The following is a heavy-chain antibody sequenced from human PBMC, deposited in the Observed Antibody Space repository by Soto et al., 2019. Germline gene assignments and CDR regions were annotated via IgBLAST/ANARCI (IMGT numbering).Heavy chain of an antibody. J-gene: IGHJ4*02. D-gene: IGHD1-1*01. CDR2: ISYDGINK. V-gene: IGHV3-30*18. CDR3: AKSMYNWNAGFFDS. Sequence: QVQLVESGGGVVQPGRSLRLSCAASGFTFSSYGMHWVRQAPGKGLEWVAIISYDGINKYYANSVKGRFTISRDNSKNTLYLQMNSLRAEDTAVYYCAKSMYNWNAGFFDSWGQGTLVTVSS. CDR1: GFTFSSYG.